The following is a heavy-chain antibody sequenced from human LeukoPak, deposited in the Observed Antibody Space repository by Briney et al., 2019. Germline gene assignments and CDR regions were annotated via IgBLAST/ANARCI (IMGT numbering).Heavy chain of an antibody. CDR1: GYTFTGYY. V-gene: IGHV1-2*02. D-gene: IGHD3-10*01. CDR3: ARGVTGIYYYYYMDV. Sequence: ASVKVSCKASGYTFTGYYMHWVRQAPGQGLEWMGWINPNSGDTNYAQKFQGEVTMTRDTSISTAYMGLSRLRSDDTAVYYCARGVTGIYYYYYMDVWGKGTTVTVSS. J-gene: IGHJ6*03. CDR2: INPNSGDT.